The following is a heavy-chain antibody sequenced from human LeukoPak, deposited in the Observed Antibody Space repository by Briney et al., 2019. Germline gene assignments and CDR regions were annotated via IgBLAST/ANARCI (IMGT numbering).Heavy chain of an antibody. V-gene: IGHV3-7*01. D-gene: IGHD6-19*01. CDR3: VRISTAVAGADY. J-gene: IGHJ4*02. Sequence: PGGSLRLSCAASGFTFSSSWMSWVRQAPGKGLEWVANIKQDGSEKYYVESVKGRFTISRDNTKNSLYLQMDSLTAEDTAVYYCVRISTAVAGADYWGPGTLVTVSS. CDR2: IKQDGSEK. CDR1: GFTFSSSW.